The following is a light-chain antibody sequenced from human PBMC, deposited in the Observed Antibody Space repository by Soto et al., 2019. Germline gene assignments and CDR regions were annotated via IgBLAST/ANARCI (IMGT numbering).Light chain of an antibody. J-gene: IGLJ1*01. CDR3: YSYAGENLYV. V-gene: IGLV2-23*01. Sequence: ALTQPASVSASPGQSITIPCTGTSSDVGSYNLVSWFQQHPGKVPKLLIYEGTKRPSGLSDRFSGSKSGTTASLTISGLQDEQEPHPYCYSYAGENLYVFGTGTKVTVL. CDR1: SSDVGSYNL. CDR2: EGT.